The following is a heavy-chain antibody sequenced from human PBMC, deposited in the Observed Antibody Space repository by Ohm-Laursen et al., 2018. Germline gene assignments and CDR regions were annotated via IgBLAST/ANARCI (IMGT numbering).Heavy chain of an antibody. CDR3: ARHGVLVQRNYYGMDV. CDR1: GYRFTSYW. J-gene: IGHJ6*02. CDR2: IYPGDSDT. V-gene: IGHV5-51*01. Sequence: GESLRISCKGSGYRFTSYWIGWVRQMPGKGLEWMGIIYPGDSDTRYSPSFQGQVTISADKSISTAYLQWSSLKASDTAMYYCARHGVLVQRNYYGMDVWGQGTTVTVSS. D-gene: IGHD2-8*01.